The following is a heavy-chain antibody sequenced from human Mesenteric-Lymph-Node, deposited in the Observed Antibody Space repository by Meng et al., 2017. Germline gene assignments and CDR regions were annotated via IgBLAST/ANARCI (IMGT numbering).Heavy chain of an antibody. CDR3: AIEDRGLTGSTAKPNDY. J-gene: IGHJ4*02. V-gene: IGHV4-39*07. CDR2: IYYTGTT. D-gene: IGHD2-8*02. Sequence: GSLRLSCTVSGGSISTSSYYWGWVRQPPGKGLEWIGTIYYTGTTFYNPSLKSRVTISVDTSKNQFSLKLSSVTAADTAVYYCAIEDRGLTGSTAKPNDYWGQGTLVTVSS. CDR1: GGSISTSSYY.